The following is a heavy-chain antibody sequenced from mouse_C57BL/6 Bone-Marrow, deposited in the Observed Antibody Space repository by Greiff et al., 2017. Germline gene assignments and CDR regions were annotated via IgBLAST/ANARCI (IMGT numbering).Heavy chain of an antibody. CDR1: GYTFTDYN. D-gene: IGHD2-5*01. CDR3: ARSYYSNSFAY. V-gene: IGHV1-22*01. Sequence: VQLQQSGPELVKPGASVKMSCKASGYTFTDYNMHWVKQSHGKSLEWIGYINPNNGGTSYNQKFKGKATLTVNKTSSTAYMKLRSLTSEASAVYSCARSYYSNSFAYWGQGTLVTVSA. CDR2: INPNNGGT. J-gene: IGHJ3*01.